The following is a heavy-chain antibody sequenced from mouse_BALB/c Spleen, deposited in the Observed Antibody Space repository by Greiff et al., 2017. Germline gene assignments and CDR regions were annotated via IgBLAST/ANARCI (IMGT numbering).Heavy chain of an antibody. CDR3: ASGRGDTYYFDY. V-gene: IGHV5-6*01. J-gene: IGHJ2*01. D-gene: IGHD2-13*01. CDR2: ISSGGSYT. Sequence: EVQVVESGGDLVKPGGSLKLSCAASGFTFSSYGMSWVRQTPDKRLEWVATISSGGSYTYYPDSVKGRFTISRDNAKNTLYLQMLSLKSEDTAMYYSASGRGDTYYFDYWGEGTTLTVSS. CDR1: GFTFSSYG.